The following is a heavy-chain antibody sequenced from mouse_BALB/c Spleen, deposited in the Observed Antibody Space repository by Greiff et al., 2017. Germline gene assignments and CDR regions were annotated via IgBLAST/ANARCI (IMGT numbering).Heavy chain of an antibody. D-gene: IGHD2-3*01. CDR1: GFTFSSYG. V-gene: IGHV5-6-3*01. CDR2: INSNGGST. J-gene: IGHJ2*01. Sequence: EVKVEESGGGLVQPGGSLKLSCAASGFTFSSYGMSWVRQTPDKRLELVATINSNGGSTYYPDSVKGRFTISRDNAKNTLYLQMSSLKSEDTAMYYCARGLYDGYPYYFDYCGQGTTLTVSS. CDR3: ARGLYDGYPYYFDY.